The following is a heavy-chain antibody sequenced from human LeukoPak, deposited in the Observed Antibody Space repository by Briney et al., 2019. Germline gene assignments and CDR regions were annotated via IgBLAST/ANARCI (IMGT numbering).Heavy chain of an antibody. V-gene: IGHV4-39*07. CDR2: INHSGST. D-gene: IGHD4-11*01. J-gene: IGHJ4*02. Sequence: SETLSLTCTVSGGSISSSSYYWGWIRQPPGKGLEWIGEINHSGSTNYNPSLKSRVTISVDTSKNQFSLKLSSVTAADTAVYYCARGPYRSYYFDYWGQGTLVTVSS. CDR3: ARGPYRSYYFDY. CDR1: GGSISSSSYY.